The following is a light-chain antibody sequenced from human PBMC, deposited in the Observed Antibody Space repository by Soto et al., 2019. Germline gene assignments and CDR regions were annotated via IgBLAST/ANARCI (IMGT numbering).Light chain of an antibody. V-gene: IGKV1-5*01. CDR2: DAS. Sequence: DIQMTQSPSTLSASVGYIVTITCRASQSISSWLAWYQQKPGKAPKLLIYDASSLESGVPSRFSGSGSGTEFTLTISSLQPDDFATYYCQQYNSYWKFGQGNKGAIK. CDR3: QQYNSYWK. J-gene: IGKJ1*01. CDR1: QSISSW.